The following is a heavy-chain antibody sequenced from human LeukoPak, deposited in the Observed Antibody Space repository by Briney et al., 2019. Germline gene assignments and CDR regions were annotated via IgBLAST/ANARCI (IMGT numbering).Heavy chain of an antibody. CDR3: ARDLGYKDYVSAFDI. Sequence: GGSLRLSCAASGFIFDDYGMTWVRQTPGKGLEWVSSINWIGGSTGYADSVKGRFTISRDNAKNSLYLHMNSLRAADTALYFCARDLGYKDYVSAFDIWGQGTMVTVSS. CDR1: GFIFDDYG. CDR2: INWIGGST. D-gene: IGHD5-24*01. J-gene: IGHJ3*02. V-gene: IGHV3-20*04.